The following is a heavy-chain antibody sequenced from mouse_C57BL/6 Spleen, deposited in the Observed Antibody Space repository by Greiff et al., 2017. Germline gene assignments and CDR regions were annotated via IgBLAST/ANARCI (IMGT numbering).Heavy chain of an antibody. CDR1: GFTFSDYG. V-gene: IGHV5-17*01. J-gene: IGHJ4*01. D-gene: IGHD2-4*01. CDR3: ARGLRLYAMDY. Sequence: EVMLVESGGGLVKPGGSLKLSCAASGFTFSDYGMHWVRQAPEKGLEWVAYISSGSSTIYYADTVKGRFTISRDNAKNTLCLQMTSLRSEDTAMYYCARGLRLYAMDYWGQGTSVTVSS. CDR2: ISSGSSTI.